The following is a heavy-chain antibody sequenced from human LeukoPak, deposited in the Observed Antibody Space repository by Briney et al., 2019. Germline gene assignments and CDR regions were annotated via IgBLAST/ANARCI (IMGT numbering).Heavy chain of an antibody. D-gene: IGHD1-14*01. V-gene: IGHV3-11*04. CDR1: GTTFSDYY. Sequence: GGSLRLSCTASGTTFSDYYMNWIRQAPGKGLEWLSFISRGGSPIYYADSVKGRFTISRDNAKNSLYLQMNSLRVEDTAMYYCVITAGPPTDHWGQGALVTVSS. J-gene: IGHJ4*01. CDR2: ISRGGSPI. CDR3: VITAGPPTDH.